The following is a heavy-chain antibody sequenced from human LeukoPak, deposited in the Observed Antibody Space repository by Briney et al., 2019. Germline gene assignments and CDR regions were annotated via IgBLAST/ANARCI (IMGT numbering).Heavy chain of an antibody. V-gene: IGHV4-61*01. CDR2: FSYNVHS. J-gene: IGHJ4*02. D-gene: IGHD6-13*01. CDR3: GRVPAAGTGPDY. CDR1: GGSVSSTNDY. Sequence: SETLSLTCTVSGGSVSSTNDYWSWIRQPPGKGLEWVGFFSYNVHSDYNPSLKSRVTISVETSKNQFSLRLSSVTAADTAIYYCGRVPAAGTGPDYWGQGTLVTVSS.